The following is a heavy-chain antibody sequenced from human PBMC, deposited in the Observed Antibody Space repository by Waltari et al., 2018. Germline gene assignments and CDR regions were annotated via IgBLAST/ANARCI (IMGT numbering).Heavy chain of an antibody. J-gene: IGHJ2*01. Sequence: QLQLQESGPGLVKPSETLSLTCSVSGDSIISTYYYWGWIRQPPGKGLEWIGSIYYSGDTFYSPSLSSLVTISVDTSKNQFSLKLTSVTAADTALYYCARVTSEFRSPYFYFDLWGRGTLVTVSA. CDR1: GDSIISTYYY. V-gene: IGHV4-39*07. CDR3: ARVTSEFRSPYFYFDL. CDR2: IYYSGDT.